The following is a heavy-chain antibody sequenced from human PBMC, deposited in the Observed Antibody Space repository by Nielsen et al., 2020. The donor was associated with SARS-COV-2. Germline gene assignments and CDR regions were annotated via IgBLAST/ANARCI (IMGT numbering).Heavy chain of an antibody. CDR2: ISWNSGSI. CDR1: GFTFDDYA. D-gene: IGHD6-13*01. CDR3: ATQQLVRGGMDV. J-gene: IGHJ6*02. Sequence: GGSLRLSCAASGFTFDDYAMHWVRQAPGKGLEWVSGISWNSGSIGYADSVKGRFTISRDNAKNSLYLQMNSLRAEDTALYYCATQQLVRGGMDVWGQGTTVTVS. V-gene: IGHV3-9*01.